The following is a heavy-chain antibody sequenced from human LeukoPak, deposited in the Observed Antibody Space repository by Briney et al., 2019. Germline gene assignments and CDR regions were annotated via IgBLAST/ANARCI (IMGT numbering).Heavy chain of an antibody. J-gene: IGHJ6*02. CDR3: ASGSGSYYYYGMDV. D-gene: IGHD1-26*01. Sequence: GASVKVSCKASGGTFSSYAISWVRQAPGQGLEWMGRIIPILGVANYAQKFQGRVTITADKSTSTAYMELSSLRSEDTAVYYCASGSGSYYYYGMDVWGQGTTVTVSS. CDR1: GGTFSSYA. CDR2: IIPILGVA. V-gene: IGHV1-69*04.